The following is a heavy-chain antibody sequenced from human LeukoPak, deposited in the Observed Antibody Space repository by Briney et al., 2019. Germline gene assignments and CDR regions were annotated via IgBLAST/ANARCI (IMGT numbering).Heavy chain of an antibody. J-gene: IGHJ4*02. D-gene: IGHD1-20*01. CDR3: ARGLTGTDFDY. CDR1: GFTVSSNY. CDR2: IYSGGST. Sequence: GGSLRLSCAASGFTVSSNYMSWVRQAPGKGLEWDSVIYSGGSTYYADSVKGRFTISRDNSKNTLYLQMNSLRAEDTAVYYCARGLTGTDFDYWGQGTLVTVSS. V-gene: IGHV3-66*01.